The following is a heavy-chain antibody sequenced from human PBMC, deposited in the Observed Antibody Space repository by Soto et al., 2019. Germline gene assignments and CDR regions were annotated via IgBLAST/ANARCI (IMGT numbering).Heavy chain of an antibody. D-gene: IGHD2-2*01. CDR2: IYYTGST. Sequence: QVQLQESGPGLAKPSETLSLTCSVSGGSISTYYWSWIRHPPDRGLEWIGYIYYTGSTDYSPSLKSRVSISVDTSKNEFSLKMNSVTAADTAVYYCARGYQASGFDYWGQGNMVTVSS. CDR3: ARGYQASGFDY. CDR1: GGSISTYY. V-gene: IGHV4-59*01. J-gene: IGHJ4*02.